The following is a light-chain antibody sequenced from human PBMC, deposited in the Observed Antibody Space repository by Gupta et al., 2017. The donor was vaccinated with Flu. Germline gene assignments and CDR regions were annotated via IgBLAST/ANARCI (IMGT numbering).Light chain of an antibody. J-gene: IGLJ1*01. V-gene: IGLV2-14*01. Sequence: QSALTQPASVAGSPGQSITISCTGTSSDVGGSDYVSWYQQNPDKAPKLIIYDVTNRPSGVSSRFSGSKSGNMASLTISGLQAEDETDYYCSSYTSSSTFYVFGTGTKVTVL. CDR1: SSDVGGSDY. CDR3: SSYTSSSTFYV. CDR2: DVT.